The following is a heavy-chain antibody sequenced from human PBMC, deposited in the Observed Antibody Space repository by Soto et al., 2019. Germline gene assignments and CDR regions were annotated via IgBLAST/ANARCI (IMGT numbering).Heavy chain of an antibody. D-gene: IGHD3-10*01. J-gene: IGHJ4*02. Sequence: QVQLQESGPGLVKPSGTLSLTCAVSGDSISSGNWWSWVRQPPEKGLEWIGEIYHSGSTNYNPSLKRRVTIAVDKSKNEFSLKLSSVPAADTAVYYCARGGYGSGSYVYWGQGTLVTVSS. CDR3: ARGGYGSGSYVY. V-gene: IGHV4-4*02. CDR2: IYHSGST. CDR1: GDSISSGNW.